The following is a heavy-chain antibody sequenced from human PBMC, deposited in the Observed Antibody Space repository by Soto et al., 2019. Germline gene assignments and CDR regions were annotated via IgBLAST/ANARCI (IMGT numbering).Heavy chain of an antibody. Sequence: GASVKVSCKASEGTFSSYAISWLRQAPGQGLEWMGGIIPIFGTANYAQKFQGRVTMTADTPTSTVYMELRSLRSDDTAMYYCARDRSTSDYWGQGTLVTVSS. J-gene: IGHJ4*02. CDR3: ARDRSTSDY. CDR1: EGTFSSYA. D-gene: IGHD2-2*01. CDR2: IIPIFGTA. V-gene: IGHV1-69*06.